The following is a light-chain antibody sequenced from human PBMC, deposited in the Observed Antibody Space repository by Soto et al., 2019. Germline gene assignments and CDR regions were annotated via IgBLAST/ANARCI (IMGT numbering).Light chain of an antibody. Sequence: IVLTQSPGTLYLSPGNRATLSCRASQSVSSGYLAWYQQKPGQAPRLVIYGASSRATGIPDRFSGSGSGTDFTLTISRLEPEDFAVYYCQQYGRSPWTFGQGTKVDI. V-gene: IGKV3-20*01. CDR2: GAS. J-gene: IGKJ1*01. CDR3: QQYGRSPWT. CDR1: QSVSSGY.